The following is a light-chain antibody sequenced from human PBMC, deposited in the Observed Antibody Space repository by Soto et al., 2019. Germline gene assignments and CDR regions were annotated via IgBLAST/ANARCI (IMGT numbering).Light chain of an antibody. CDR2: DVS. CDR1: SSDVGGYNY. V-gene: IGLV2-14*03. Sequence: QSVLTQPASVSGSPGQSITISCTGTSSDVGGYNYVSWYQQHPGKVPKVMIYDVSKRASGVSNRFSGSKSSNTASLTISGLQVEDEADYYCSSYRSGSTRVVFGGGTKLTVL. CDR3: SSYRSGSTRVV. J-gene: IGLJ2*01.